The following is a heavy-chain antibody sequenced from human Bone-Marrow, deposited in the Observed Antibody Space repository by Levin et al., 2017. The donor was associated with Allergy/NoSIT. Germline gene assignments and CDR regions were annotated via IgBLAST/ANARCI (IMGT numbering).Heavy chain of an antibody. CDR3: AKDMRGAAPLGRDYYYGMDV. CDR2: ISWNSGSI. J-gene: IGHJ6*02. D-gene: IGHD3-10*01. V-gene: IGHV3-9*01. CDR1: GFTFDDYA. Sequence: SLKISCAASGFTFDDYAMHWVRQAPGKGLEWVSGISWNSGSIGYADSVKGRFTISRDNAKNSLYLQMNSLRAEDTALYYCAKDMRGAAPLGRDYYYGMDVWGQGTTVTVSS.